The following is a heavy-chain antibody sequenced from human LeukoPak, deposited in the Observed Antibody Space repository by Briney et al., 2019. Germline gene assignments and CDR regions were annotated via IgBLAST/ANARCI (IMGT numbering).Heavy chain of an antibody. CDR3: ASDYGVTDY. CDR1: GGSFSGYY. Sequence: SETLSLSCAVYGGSFSGYYWSWIRQPPGKGLEWIGEINHSGSTNYNPSLKSRVTISVDTSKNQFSLKLSSVTAADTAVYYCASDYGVTDYWGQGTLVTVSS. CDR2: INHSGST. D-gene: IGHD4-17*01. V-gene: IGHV4-34*01. J-gene: IGHJ4*02.